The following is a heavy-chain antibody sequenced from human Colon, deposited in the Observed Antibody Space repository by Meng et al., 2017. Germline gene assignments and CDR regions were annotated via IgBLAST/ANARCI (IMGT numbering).Heavy chain of an antibody. CDR1: GVSISRAIW. D-gene: IGHD1-14*01. Sequence: QVQLQESGPGLVKPSGTLSLTGAVSGVSISRAIWWGWVRQPPGKGLEWIGEIFQSGSTNYNPSLKSRVTISVDKSKNHLSLSLSSVTAADTAVYYCAKAAAYNLDIWGQGTLVTVSS. CDR3: AKAAAYNLDI. V-gene: IGHV4-4*02. CDR2: IFQSGST. J-gene: IGHJ4*02.